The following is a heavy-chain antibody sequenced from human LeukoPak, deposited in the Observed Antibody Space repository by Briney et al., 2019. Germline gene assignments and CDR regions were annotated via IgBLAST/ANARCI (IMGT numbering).Heavy chain of an antibody. Sequence: SETLSLTCAVSGYSISSGYYWGWIRQPPGKGLEWIGSIYHSGSTYYNPSLKSRVTISEDTSKNQFSLKLSSVTAADTAVYYCARDRVDTAMDAPFDYWGQGTLVTVSS. J-gene: IGHJ4*02. CDR3: ARDRVDTAMDAPFDY. D-gene: IGHD5-18*01. CDR2: IYHSGST. CDR1: GYSISSGYY. V-gene: IGHV4-38-2*02.